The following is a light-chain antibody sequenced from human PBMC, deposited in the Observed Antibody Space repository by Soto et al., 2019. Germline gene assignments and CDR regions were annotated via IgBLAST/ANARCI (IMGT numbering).Light chain of an antibody. J-gene: IGKJ4*01. V-gene: IGKV1D-12*01. Sequence: DIQMTQSPSSVSASVGDRVTITCRASQGISSWLAWYQQKPGKAPKLLIYAASSLQSGVPSRFSRRGSGNKFHLTIRSLQPGDFSNYHFQQANSFPPNFRGRTKVEIK. CDR3: QQANSFPPN. CDR2: AAS. CDR1: QGISSW.